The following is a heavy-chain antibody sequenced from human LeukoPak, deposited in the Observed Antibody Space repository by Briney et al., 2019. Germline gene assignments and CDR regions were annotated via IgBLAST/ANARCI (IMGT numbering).Heavy chain of an antibody. Sequence: TSETLSLICAVYGGSFSGYYWSWIRQAPGKGLEWVSSISSSSSYIYYADSVKGRFTISRDNVKNSLYLQMNSLRAEDTAVYYCARDRVNYDFWSGYPGASDYWGQGTLVTVSS. D-gene: IGHD3-3*01. J-gene: IGHJ4*02. CDR1: GGSFSGYY. V-gene: IGHV3-21*01. CDR2: ISSSSSYI. CDR3: ARDRVNYDFWSGYPGASDY.